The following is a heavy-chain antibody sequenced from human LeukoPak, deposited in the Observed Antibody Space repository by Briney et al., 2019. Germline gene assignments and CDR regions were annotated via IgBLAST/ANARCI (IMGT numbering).Heavy chain of an antibody. J-gene: IGHJ6*02. CDR2: IYPGDSDT. CDR1: GYRFTSYW. D-gene: IGHD1-7*01. CDR3: ARQGTSDYGLDV. V-gene: IGHV5-51*01. Sequence: GESLKISCKGSGYRFTSYWIGWVRQMPGKGLEWMGIIYPGDSDTRYSPSFQGQITISADRSITSAYLQWSSLKASDSAMYYCARQGTSDYGLDVWGQGTTVTVSS.